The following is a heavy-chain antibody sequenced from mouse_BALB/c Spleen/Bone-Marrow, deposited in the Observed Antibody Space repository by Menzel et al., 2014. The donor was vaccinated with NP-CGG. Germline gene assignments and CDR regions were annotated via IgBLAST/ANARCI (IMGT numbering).Heavy chain of an antibody. Sequence: VQLQQSGAEFVKPGASVKLSCTASGFNIKDTYMHWVKRRPEQGLEWIGRIDPANDNTKYDPKFQGKATITADTSSNTAYLQLSSLTSGDTAVYYCAVYYYGSSSFAYWGQETLVAVSA. J-gene: IGHJ3*01. D-gene: IGHD1-1*01. CDR1: GFNIKDTY. CDR3: AVYYYGSSSFAY. V-gene: IGHV14-3*02. CDR2: IDPANDNT.